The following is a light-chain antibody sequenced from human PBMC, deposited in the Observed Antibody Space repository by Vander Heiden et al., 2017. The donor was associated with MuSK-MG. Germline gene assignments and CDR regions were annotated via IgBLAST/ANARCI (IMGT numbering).Light chain of an antibody. V-gene: IGKV3-20*01. CDR3: QQDDSSPPT. CDR2: GAS. CDR1: QSVSNSY. Sequence: ETVLTQSPVTLSLSPGERATLSCRASQSVSNSYLAWYQQKPGQAPRLLIYGASSRATGIPDRLSGSGSGTDFTLTISRLEPEDFAVYYCQQDDSSPPTFGQGTKVEIK. J-gene: IGKJ1*01.